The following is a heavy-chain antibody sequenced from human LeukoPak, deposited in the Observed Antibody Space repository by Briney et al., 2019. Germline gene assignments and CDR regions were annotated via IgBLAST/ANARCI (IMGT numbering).Heavy chain of an antibody. Sequence: TGGSLRLSCAASGFTLSSYSMHWVRPAQGKGLEYVSAISYNGGSTYYANSVKGRFTISRDSSKNTPYLQMGSLRTEDMAVYYCARVAAVGTAAFDIWGQGTMVTVSS. V-gene: IGHV3-64*01. D-gene: IGHD6-13*01. CDR2: ISYNGGST. CDR3: ARVAAVGTAAFDI. J-gene: IGHJ3*02. CDR1: GFTLSSYS.